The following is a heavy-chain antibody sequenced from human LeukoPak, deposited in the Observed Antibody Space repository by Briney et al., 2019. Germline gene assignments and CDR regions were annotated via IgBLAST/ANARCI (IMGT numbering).Heavy chain of an antibody. CDR3: ARVMGSGWTGFDY. V-gene: IGHV4-39*07. Sequence: SETLSLTCTVSGVSISSSYYYWGWIRQPPGKGLEWIGSIYSSGSTYYNPSLKSRVTISLGTSKNQFSLKLSSVTAADTAVYYCARVMGSGWTGFDYWGQGTLVTVSS. J-gene: IGHJ4*02. CDR1: GVSISSSYYY. CDR2: IYSSGST. D-gene: IGHD6-19*01.